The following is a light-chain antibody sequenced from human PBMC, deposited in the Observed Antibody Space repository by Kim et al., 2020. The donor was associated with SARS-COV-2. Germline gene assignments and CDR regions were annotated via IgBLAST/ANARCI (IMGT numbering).Light chain of an antibody. CDR2: GAS. J-gene: IGKJ4*01. Sequence: ASVGDRVTIPCRASQGIAKDLAWFQQKPGKAPKSLVYGASSLQSGAPSRFSGSGSGTEFTLTITSLQPEEFAAYFCQQYNSYPLTFGGGTKVDIK. V-gene: IGKV1-16*01. CDR3: QQYNSYPLT. CDR1: QGIAKD.